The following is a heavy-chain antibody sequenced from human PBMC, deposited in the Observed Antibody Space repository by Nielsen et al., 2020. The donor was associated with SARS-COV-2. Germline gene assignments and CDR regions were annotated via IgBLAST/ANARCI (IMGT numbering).Heavy chain of an antibody. CDR3: ARGGRWQQLVYNWFDP. D-gene: IGHD6-13*01. Sequence: ETLSLTCAASGFTFSSYDMHWVRQATGKGLEWVSAIGTAGDTYYPGSVKGRFTISRENAKNSLYLQMNSLRAEDTAVYYCARGGRWQQLVYNWFDPWGQGTLVTV. J-gene: IGHJ5*02. CDR2: IGTAGDT. CDR1: GFTFSSYD. V-gene: IGHV3-13*04.